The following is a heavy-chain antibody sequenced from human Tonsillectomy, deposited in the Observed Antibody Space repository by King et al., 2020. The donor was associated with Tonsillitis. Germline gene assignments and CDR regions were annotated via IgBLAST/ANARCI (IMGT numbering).Heavy chain of an antibody. V-gene: IGHV1-8*01. CDR2: MHPANGNT. D-gene: IGHD3-22*01. Sequence: VQLVESGAEVKKPGASVKVSCKASGYTFTNFEVNWVRQAPGQGLEWMGWMHPANGNTGFAQKFHDRVSKTRNTSISTAYLELSNLRSEDTAVYFCAREAYYDGRLVYWGRGTLVTVSS. J-gene: IGHJ4*02. CDR1: GYTFTNFE. CDR3: AREAYYDGRLVY.